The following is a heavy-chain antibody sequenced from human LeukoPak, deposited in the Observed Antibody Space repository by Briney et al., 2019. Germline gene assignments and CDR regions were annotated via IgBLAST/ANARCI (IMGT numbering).Heavy chain of an antibody. D-gene: IGHD2-15*01. J-gene: IGHJ4*02. CDR1: GGSFSGYY. V-gene: IGHV4-34*01. CDR2: INHSGST. CDR3: ARAPGAALD. Sequence: SETLSLTCAVYGGSFSGYYWSWIRQPPGKGLEWIGEINHSGSTNYNPSLKSRVTVSLDTSKNQFSLKLRSVTAADTAVYYCARAPGAALDWGQGTLVTVSP.